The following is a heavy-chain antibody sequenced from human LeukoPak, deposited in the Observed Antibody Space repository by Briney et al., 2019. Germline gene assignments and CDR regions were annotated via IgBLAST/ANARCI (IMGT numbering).Heavy chain of an antibody. CDR1: GGSFSGYY. D-gene: IGHD3-10*01. Sequence: PSETLSLTCAVYGGSFSGYYWSWIRQPPGKGLEWIGEINHSGSTNYNPSLKSRVTISVDTSKNQFSLKLSSVTAADTAVYYCARDRGLWFGELLSGEDDAFDIWGQGTMVTVSS. J-gene: IGHJ3*02. CDR3: ARDRGLWFGELLSGEDDAFDI. V-gene: IGHV4-34*01. CDR2: INHSGST.